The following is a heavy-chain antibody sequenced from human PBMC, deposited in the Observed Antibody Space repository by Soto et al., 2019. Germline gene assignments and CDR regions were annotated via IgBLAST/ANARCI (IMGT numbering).Heavy chain of an antibody. CDR1: GNTFTSFD. J-gene: IGHJ5*02. Sequence: QVQLVQSGAEVKKPGASVKVSCKTSGNTFTSFDINWVRQATGQGLEWMGRMDPTSANTGYAQKFQGRVTMTRNTSKSTVYMELSSLRSEDTAVYYCARDNWNARGNWFDLWGQGTLVTVSS. CDR3: ARDNWNARGNWFDL. CDR2: MDPTSANT. V-gene: IGHV1-8*01. D-gene: IGHD1-20*01.